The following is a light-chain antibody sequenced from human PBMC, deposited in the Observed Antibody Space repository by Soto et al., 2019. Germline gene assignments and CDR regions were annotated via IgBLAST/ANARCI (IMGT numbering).Light chain of an antibody. J-gene: IGLJ3*02. CDR1: SSNIGAGYD. CDR2: GNS. V-gene: IGLV1-40*01. Sequence: QSVLTQPPSVSGAPGQRVTISCPGSSSNIGAGYDVHWYQQLPGTAPKLLIYGNSNRPSGVPDRFSGSKSGTSASLAITGLQAEDEADDYCPSYDSSLSAWVFGGGTKLTVL. CDR3: PSYDSSLSAWV.